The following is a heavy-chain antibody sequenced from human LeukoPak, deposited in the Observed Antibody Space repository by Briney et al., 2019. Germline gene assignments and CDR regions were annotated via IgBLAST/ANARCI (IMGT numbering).Heavy chain of an antibody. J-gene: IGHJ4*02. Sequence: SETLSLTCTVSGGSISSSGYYWGWIRQPPGKGLEWIGSIYYSGSTYYNPSLKSRVTISVDTSKNQFSLKLSSVTAADTAVYYCARRDNYDYVWGSYHPDYWGQGTLVTVSS. CDR3: ARRDNYDYVWGSYHPDY. D-gene: IGHD3-16*02. V-gene: IGHV4-39*01. CDR1: GGSISSSGYY. CDR2: IYYSGST.